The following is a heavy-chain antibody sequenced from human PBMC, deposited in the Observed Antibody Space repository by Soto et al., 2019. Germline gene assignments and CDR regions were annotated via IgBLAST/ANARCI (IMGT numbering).Heavy chain of an antibody. CDR1: GFTFSTYA. CDR3: AKGSYRPHDY. V-gene: IGHV3-23*01. CDR2: ISGSGDTT. D-gene: IGHD1-26*01. J-gene: IGHJ4*02. Sequence: GSLRLSCAASGFTFSTYAMSWVRQAPGKGLEWVSAISGSGDTTYYEKSVKGRFTISRDNSENTLYLKMNSLRAEDTAVYYCAKGSYRPHDYWGQGTLVTVSS.